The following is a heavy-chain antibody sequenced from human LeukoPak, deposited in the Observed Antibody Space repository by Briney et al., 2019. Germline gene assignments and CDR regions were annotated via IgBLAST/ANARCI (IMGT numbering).Heavy chain of an antibody. J-gene: IGHJ3*02. CDR1: GGSFSGYY. CDR2: INHSGST. V-gene: IGHV4-34*01. D-gene: IGHD2/OR15-2a*01. Sequence: PSETLSLTCAVYGGSFSGYYWSWLRQPPGKGLEWIGEINHSGSTNYNPSLKSRVTISVDTSKNQFSLKLSSVTAADTAVYYCARGLNNRKSGRRFDVFEIWGQGTMVTVSS. CDR3: ARGLNNRKSGRRFDVFEI.